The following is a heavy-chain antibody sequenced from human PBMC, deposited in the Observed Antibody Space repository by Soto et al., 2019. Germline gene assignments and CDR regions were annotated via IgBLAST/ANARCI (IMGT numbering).Heavy chain of an antibody. D-gene: IGHD5-18*01. CDR2: IIPIFGTA. J-gene: IGHJ5*02. CDR3: AISSRGGPTWIQLGFDP. CDR1: GGTFSSYA. Sequence: QVQLVQSGAEVKKPGSSVKVSCKASGGTFSSYAISWVRQAPGQGLEWMGGIIPIFGTANYAQKFQGRVTITADESTSTAYMELSSLRSEDTAVYYCAISSRGGPTWIQLGFDPWGQGTLVTVSS. V-gene: IGHV1-69*01.